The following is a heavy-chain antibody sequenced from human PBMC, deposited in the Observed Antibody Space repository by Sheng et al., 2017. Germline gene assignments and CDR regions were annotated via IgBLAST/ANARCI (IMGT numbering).Heavy chain of an antibody. CDR3: ASRRWFGELSYFDY. J-gene: IGHJ4*02. Sequence: QLQLQESGPGLVKPSETLSLTCTVSGGSISSSSYYWGWIRQPPGKGLEWIGSIYYSGSTYYNPSLKSRVTISVDTSKNQFSLKLSSVTAADTAVYYCASRRWFGELSYFDYWGQGTLVTVSS. CDR2: IYYSGST. CDR1: GGSISSSSYY. D-gene: IGHD3-10*01. V-gene: IGHV4-39*07.